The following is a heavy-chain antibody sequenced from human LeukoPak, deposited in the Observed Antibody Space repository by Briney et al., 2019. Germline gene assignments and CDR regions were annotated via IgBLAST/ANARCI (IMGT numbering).Heavy chain of an antibody. CDR3: AKDPYYDSSGYYDH. CDR2: ISGSDGST. D-gene: IGHD3-22*01. J-gene: IGHJ5*02. CDR1: GFTFSSYT. Sequence: PGGSLRLSCAASGFTFSSYTMSWVRQAPGKGLEWVSAISGSDGSTHYAESVKGRFTVSRDNSKSTLYLQMNSLRAEDTAVYYCAKDPYYDSSGYYDHWGQGTLVTVSS. V-gene: IGHV3-23*01.